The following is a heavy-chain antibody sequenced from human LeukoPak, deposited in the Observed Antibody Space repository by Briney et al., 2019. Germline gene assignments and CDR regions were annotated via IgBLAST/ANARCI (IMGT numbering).Heavy chain of an antibody. J-gene: IGHJ3*02. Sequence: KPSETLSLTCTVSGGSISSSSYYWGWIRQPPGKGLEWIGSIYYSGSTYYNPSLKSRVTISVDTSKNQFSLKLSAVTAADTAVYYCARAGFITNFDIWGQGTMVTVSS. D-gene: IGHD3-22*01. CDR3: ARAGFITNFDI. CDR2: IYYSGST. CDR1: GGSISSSSYY. V-gene: IGHV4-39*01.